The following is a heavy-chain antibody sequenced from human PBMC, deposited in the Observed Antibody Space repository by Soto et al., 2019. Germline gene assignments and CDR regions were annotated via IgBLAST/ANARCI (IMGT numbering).Heavy chain of an antibody. Sequence: EVQLVESGGGLVKPGGSLRLSCAASGFTFSSYSMNWVRQAPGKGLEWVSSISSSSSYIYYADSVKGRFTISRDNAKNSLYLPMSSLRAEDTAVYYCASRGDYYDSSGHLGYFDYWGQGTLVTVSS. CDR3: ASRGDYYDSSGHLGYFDY. D-gene: IGHD3-22*01. V-gene: IGHV3-21*01. J-gene: IGHJ4*02. CDR2: ISSSSSYI. CDR1: GFTFSSYS.